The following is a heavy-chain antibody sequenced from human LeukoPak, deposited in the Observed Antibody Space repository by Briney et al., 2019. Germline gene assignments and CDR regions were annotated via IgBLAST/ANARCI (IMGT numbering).Heavy chain of an antibody. D-gene: IGHD2-2*01. CDR1: GFTVSSYY. J-gene: IGHJ4*02. V-gene: IGHV3-53*01. CDR2: IYSGGST. CDR3: ARSKYQGYYFDY. Sequence: GGSLRLSCAASGFTVSSYYMSWVRQAPGKGLEWVSVIYSGGSTYYADSVKGRFTISRDNSKNTLYLQMNSLRAEDTAVYYCARSKYQGYYFDYWGQGTLVTVSS.